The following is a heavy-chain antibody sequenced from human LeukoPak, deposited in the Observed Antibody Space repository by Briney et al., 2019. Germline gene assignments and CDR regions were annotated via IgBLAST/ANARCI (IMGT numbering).Heavy chain of an antibody. Sequence: PGGSLRLSCAASGFTFSSYAMSWVRQAPGKGLEWVSAISGSGGSTYYADSVKGRFTISRDNSKNTLYLQMNSLRAEDTAVYYCATSHVLRYFELVPYAFDIWGQGTMVTVSS. D-gene: IGHD3-9*01. CDR1: GFTFSSYA. V-gene: IGHV3-23*01. CDR2: ISGSGGST. CDR3: ATSHVLRYFELVPYAFDI. J-gene: IGHJ3*02.